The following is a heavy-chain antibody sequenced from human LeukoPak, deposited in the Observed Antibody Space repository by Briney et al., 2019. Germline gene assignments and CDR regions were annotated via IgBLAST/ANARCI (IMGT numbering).Heavy chain of an antibody. J-gene: IGHJ3*02. V-gene: IGHV1-46*01. CDR1: GYTFTIYY. CDR3: ARPSIVGATDAFDI. D-gene: IGHD1-26*01. Sequence: ASVKVSCKASGYTFTIYYMHWVRQAPGPGPEWMGIINPSGGSTSYAQKFQGRVTMTRDTSTSTVYMELSSLRSVDTAVYNSARPSIVGATDAFDIWGQGTMVTVSS. CDR2: INPSGGST.